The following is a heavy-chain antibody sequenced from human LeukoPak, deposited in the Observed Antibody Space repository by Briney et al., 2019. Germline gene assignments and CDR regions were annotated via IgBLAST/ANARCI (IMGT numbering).Heavy chain of an antibody. CDR2: MYYGGST. Sequence: SETLSLTCTVSGGSISSYYWSWIRQPPGKGLEWIGYMYYGGSTNYNPSLRSRVTISVDTSKNQFSLKLSSVTAADTAVYYCARNLGSGWYYDYWGQGILVTVSS. V-gene: IGHV4-59*08. CDR1: GGSISSYY. J-gene: IGHJ4*02. CDR3: ARNLGSGWYYDY. D-gene: IGHD6-19*01.